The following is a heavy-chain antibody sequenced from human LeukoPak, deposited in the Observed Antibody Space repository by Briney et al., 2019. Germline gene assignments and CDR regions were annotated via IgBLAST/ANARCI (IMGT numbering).Heavy chain of an antibody. Sequence: SGGSLRLSCVASGFTFSHYAMSWVRQAPGKGPEWVSGISGSGADTYYTDSVNGRFTISRDNSKNTLSLQMNSLRADDTAIYYCAKDSGHIVTNWFDPWAREPWSPSPQ. CDR1: GFTFSHYA. J-gene: IGHJ5*02. CDR2: ISGSGADT. D-gene: IGHD4-11*01. V-gene: IGHV3-23*01. CDR3: AKDSGHIVTNWFDP.